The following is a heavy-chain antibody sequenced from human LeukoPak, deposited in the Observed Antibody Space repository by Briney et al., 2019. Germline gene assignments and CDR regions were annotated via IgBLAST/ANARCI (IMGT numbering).Heavy chain of an antibody. CDR2: IYYSGST. V-gene: IGHV4-59*01. Sequence: KPSETLSLTCTVSGGSISSYYWSWIRQPPGKGLEWIGYIYYSGSTNYNPSLKSRVTISVDTSKNQFSLKLSSVTAADTAVYYCARVRYGDLGLDAFDIWGQGTMVTVSS. J-gene: IGHJ3*02. CDR3: ARVRYGDLGLDAFDI. CDR1: GGSISSYY. D-gene: IGHD4-17*01.